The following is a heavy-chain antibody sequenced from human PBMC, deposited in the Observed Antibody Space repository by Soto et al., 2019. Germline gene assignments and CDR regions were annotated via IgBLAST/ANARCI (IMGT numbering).Heavy chain of an antibody. Sequence: SETLSLTCTVSGGSVSSGSYYWSWIRQPPGKGLEWIGYIYYSGSTNYNPSLKSRVTISVDTSKNQFSLKLSSVTAADTAVYYCARVQSAAADKAYYYYGMDVWGQGTTVTVSS. CDR3: ARVQSAAADKAYYYYGMDV. CDR1: GGSVSSGSYY. J-gene: IGHJ6*02. V-gene: IGHV4-61*01. CDR2: IYYSGST. D-gene: IGHD6-13*01.